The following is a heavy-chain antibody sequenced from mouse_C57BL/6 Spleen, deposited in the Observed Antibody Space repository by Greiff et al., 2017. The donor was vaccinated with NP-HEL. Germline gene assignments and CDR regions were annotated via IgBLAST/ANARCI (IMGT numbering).Heavy chain of an antibody. CDR2: IYPGSGST. V-gene: IGHV1-55*01. J-gene: IGHJ4*01. CDR1: GYTFTSYW. Sequence: QVQLQQPGAELVKPGASVKMSCKASGYTFTSYWITWVKQRPGQGLEWIGEIYPGSGSTNYNEKFKSKATLTVDTSSSTAYMQLSSLTSEDSAVYSCARWDDYDVRAMDYWGQGTSVTVSS. CDR3: ARWDDYDVRAMDY. D-gene: IGHD2-4*01.